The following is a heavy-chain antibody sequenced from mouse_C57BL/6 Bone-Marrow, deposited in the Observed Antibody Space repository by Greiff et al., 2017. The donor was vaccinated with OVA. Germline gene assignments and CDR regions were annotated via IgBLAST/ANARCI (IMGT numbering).Heavy chain of an antibody. Sequence: QVHVKQPGAELVKPGASVKLSCKASGYTFTSYWMHWVKQRPGQGLEWIGMIHPNSGSTNYNEKFKSKATLTVDKSSSTAYMQLSSLTSEDSAVYYCARVWDSYFDYWGQGTTLTVSS. J-gene: IGHJ2*01. V-gene: IGHV1-64*01. CDR1: GYTFTSYW. CDR2: IHPNSGST. CDR3: ARVWDSYFDY. D-gene: IGHD4-1*01.